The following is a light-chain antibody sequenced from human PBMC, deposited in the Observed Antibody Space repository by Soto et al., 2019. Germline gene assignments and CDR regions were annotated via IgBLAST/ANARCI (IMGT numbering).Light chain of an antibody. Sequence: QSVLTQPPSASGSPGQSVTISCTGTSSDVGGYNYVSWYQQHPGKAPKVMIYEVSKRPSGVPDRFSGSKSGNTASLTVSGLQAEDEADYYCSSYGGSNKLYVLGAGTKLTVL. J-gene: IGLJ1*01. CDR3: SSYGGSNKLYV. CDR1: SSDVGGYNY. CDR2: EVS. V-gene: IGLV2-8*01.